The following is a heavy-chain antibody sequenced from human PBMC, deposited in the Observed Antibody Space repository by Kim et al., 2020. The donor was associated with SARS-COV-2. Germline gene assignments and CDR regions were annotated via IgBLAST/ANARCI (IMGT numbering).Heavy chain of an antibody. V-gene: IGHV4-59*01. CDR3: AKDSTLDA. Sequence: FSGSTKYNPSLGSRLTLSVDTSRNQFSLKLASVTAADTAIYYCAKDSTLDAWGKGIMVTVSS. J-gene: IGHJ5*02. CDR2: FSGST.